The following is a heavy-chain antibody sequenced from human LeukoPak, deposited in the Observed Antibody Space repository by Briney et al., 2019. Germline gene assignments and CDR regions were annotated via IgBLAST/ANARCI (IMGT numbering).Heavy chain of an antibody. CDR2: VWYDGRNR. V-gene: IGHV3-30*02. D-gene: IGHD3-16*02. J-gene: IGHJ4*02. CDR1: GYTFSRHG. Sequence: PGGSLRLSCAASGYTFSRHGIHWVRQAPGKGLEWVAVVWYDGRNRDYADSVKGRFTISKDNSKNTLYLQMNSLRAEDTAVYYCAKDLLRLGELSPIDYWGQGTLVTVSS. CDR3: AKDLLRLGELSPIDY.